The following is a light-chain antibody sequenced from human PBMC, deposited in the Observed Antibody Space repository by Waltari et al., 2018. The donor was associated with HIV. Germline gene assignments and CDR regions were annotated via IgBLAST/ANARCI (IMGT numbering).Light chain of an antibody. CDR1: QSVSSY. Sequence: EIVLTQSPAALSLSPGESATLSCRASQSVSSYLAWDQQKPGQAPRLLISGASSRATGIPARFSGSGSGTDFTLTISSLEPGDFGVYYCQQRSNWPITFGQGTRLEIK. V-gene: IGKV3-11*01. J-gene: IGKJ5*01. CDR2: GAS. CDR3: QQRSNWPIT.